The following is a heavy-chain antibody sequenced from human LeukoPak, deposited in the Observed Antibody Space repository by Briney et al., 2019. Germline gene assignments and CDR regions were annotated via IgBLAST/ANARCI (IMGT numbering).Heavy chain of an antibody. CDR2: FYTGGAT. CDR3: ARGPLPTTRAFDI. V-gene: IGHV3-53*01. D-gene: IGHD1-1*01. Sequence: GGSLRLSCAASGFIVSSNYMSWVRQAPGKGLEWVSVFYTGGATDYANSVRGRFTISRDNSKNTLYLQMNSLRAEDTAVYYCARGPLPTTRAFDIWGQGTLVTVSS. CDR1: GFIVSSNY. J-gene: IGHJ3*02.